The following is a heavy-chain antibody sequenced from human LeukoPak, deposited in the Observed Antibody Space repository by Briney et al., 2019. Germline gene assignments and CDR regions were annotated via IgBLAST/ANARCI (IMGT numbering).Heavy chain of an antibody. CDR3: ARAPAVAAHGNFDY. D-gene: IGHD6-19*01. CDR2: ISGSGGTT. J-gene: IGHJ4*02. Sequence: GGSLRLSCAASGFTFSSYAMSWVRQAPGKGLEWVSAISGSGGTTYYADSVKGRFTISRDNSKNTLYLQMYSLRAEDTAVYYCARAPAVAAHGNFDYWGQGTLVTVSS. V-gene: IGHV3-23*01. CDR1: GFTFSSYA.